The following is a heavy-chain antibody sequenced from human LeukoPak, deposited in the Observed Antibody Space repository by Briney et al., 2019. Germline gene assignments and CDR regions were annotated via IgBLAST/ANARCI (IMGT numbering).Heavy chain of an antibody. V-gene: IGHV3-30*03. Sequence: GRPLRPSCAASGFTVSDYGRHWDSQDPGNGLVWLAVVASDGSRQFYADSGKGRFTISRDNSKNTLNLQINSPGAEDTAVYYSAVGSDVGRNFDYWGQGTLVTVSS. D-gene: IGHD1-26*01. CDR2: VASDGSRQ. CDR1: GFTVSDYG. J-gene: IGHJ4*02. CDR3: AVGSDVGRNFDY.